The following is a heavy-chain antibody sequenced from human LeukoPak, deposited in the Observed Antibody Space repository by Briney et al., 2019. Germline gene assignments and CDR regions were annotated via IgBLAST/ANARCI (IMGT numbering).Heavy chain of an antibody. V-gene: IGHV4-39*01. Sequence: SETLSLTCTVSGGSISSSSYYWGWIRQPPGKGLEWIGTIYYSGSTYYNPSLKSRVTISVDTSKNQFSLKLSSVTAAGTAVYYCARVDYDFWSGYYYFDYWGQGTLVTVSS. J-gene: IGHJ4*02. CDR3: ARVDYDFWSGYYYFDY. D-gene: IGHD3-3*01. CDR1: GGSISSSSYY. CDR2: IYYSGST.